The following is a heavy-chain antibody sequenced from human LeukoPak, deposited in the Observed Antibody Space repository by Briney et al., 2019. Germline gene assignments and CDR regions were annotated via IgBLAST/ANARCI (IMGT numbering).Heavy chain of an antibody. Sequence: PGGSLRLSCAASGLTFSSSSMNWVRQAPGKGLEWVSSISSSGKYIYYADSMKGRFTISRDNAKDSVSLQMNSLRVEDTAIYFCARDLGARISCYSHWGQGTLVTVSS. CDR1: GLTFSSSS. CDR2: ISSSGKYI. CDR3: ARDLGARISCYSH. D-gene: IGHD2-15*01. V-gene: IGHV3-21*01. J-gene: IGHJ1*01.